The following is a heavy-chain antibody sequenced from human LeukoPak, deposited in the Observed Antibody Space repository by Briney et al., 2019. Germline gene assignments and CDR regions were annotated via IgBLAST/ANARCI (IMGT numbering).Heavy chain of an antibody. CDR1: GFTFSSYA. J-gene: IGHJ4*02. CDR2: ISGSGGST. V-gene: IGHV3-23*01. CDR3: AKSTLSSGGYYDY. D-gene: IGHD3-22*01. Sequence: PGGSLRLSCAASGFTFSSYAMSWVRQAPGKGLEWVSAISGSGGSTYYADSVKDRFTISRDNSKNALYLQMNSLRAEDTAVYYCAKSTLSSGGYYDYWGQGTLVTVSS.